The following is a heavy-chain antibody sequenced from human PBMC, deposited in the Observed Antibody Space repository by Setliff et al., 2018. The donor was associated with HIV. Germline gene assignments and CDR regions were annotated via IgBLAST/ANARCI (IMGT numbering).Heavy chain of an antibody. CDR3: VRRRGPMVRGVDPSPSYYFDY. J-gene: IGHJ4*02. Sequence: SETLSLTCAVYGGSFSGYYWGWIRQSPGKGLEWIGEINYGRTTNYNPSLESRVTISVDTSKNQFSLRMKSVNAGDTGKYYCVRRRGPMVRGVDPSPSYYFDYWGQGTLVTVSS. D-gene: IGHD3-10*01. CDR1: GGSFSGYY. V-gene: IGHV4-34*01. CDR2: INYGRTT.